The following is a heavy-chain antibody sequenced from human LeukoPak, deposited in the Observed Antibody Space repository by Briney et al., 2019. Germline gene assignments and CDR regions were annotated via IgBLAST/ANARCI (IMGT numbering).Heavy chain of an antibody. CDR3: ARDRFWSAPYMGSGYDAFDI. J-gene: IGHJ3*02. CDR1: GYTFTSYY. D-gene: IGHD3-3*01. Sequence: GASVKVSCKASGYTFTSYYMHWVRQAPGQGLEWMGIINPSGGSTSYAQKFQDRVTMTRDTSTSTVYMELSSLRSEDTAVYYCARDRFWSAPYMGSGYDAFDIWGQGTMVTVSS. V-gene: IGHV1-46*01. CDR2: INPSGGST.